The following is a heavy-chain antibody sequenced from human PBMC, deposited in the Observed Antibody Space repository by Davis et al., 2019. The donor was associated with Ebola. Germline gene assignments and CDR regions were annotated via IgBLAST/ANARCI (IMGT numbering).Heavy chain of an antibody. CDR3: ARGGGTGDYYYYYGMDV. CDR2: INPSGGST. D-gene: IGHD1-1*01. Sequence: ASVKVSCKASGYTFTSYYMHWVRQAPGQGLEWMGIINPSGGSTSYAQKFQGRVTMTRATSTSTVYMELSSLRSEDTAVYYCARGGGTGDYYYYYGMDVWGQGTTVTVSS. CDR1: GYTFTSYY. J-gene: IGHJ6*02. V-gene: IGHV1-46*01.